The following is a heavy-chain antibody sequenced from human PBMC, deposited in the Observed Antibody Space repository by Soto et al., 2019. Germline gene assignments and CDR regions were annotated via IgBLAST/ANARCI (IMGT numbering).Heavy chain of an antibody. J-gene: IGHJ6*02. Sequence: GASVKVSCKASGGTLSYNAFSWVRQAPGQGLEWMGWINPNSGGTNYAQKFQGRVTMTRDTSISTAYMELSRLRSDDTAAYYCARDCYCSGGSCCEGYGMDVWGQGTTVTVSS. CDR2: INPNSGGT. CDR3: ARDCYCSGGSCCEGYGMDV. D-gene: IGHD2-15*01. CDR1: GGTLSYNA. V-gene: IGHV1-2*02.